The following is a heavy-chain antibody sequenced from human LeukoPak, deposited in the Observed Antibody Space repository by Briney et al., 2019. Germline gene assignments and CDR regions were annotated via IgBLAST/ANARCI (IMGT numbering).Heavy chain of an antibody. Sequence: SVKVSCKASGGTFSSYAISWVRQAPGQGLEWMGRIIPILGIANYAQKLQGRVTITADKSTSTAYMELSSLRSEDTAVYYCARDDSSGFWGQGTLVTVSS. J-gene: IGHJ4*02. CDR1: GGTFSSYA. V-gene: IGHV1-69*04. CDR2: IIPILGIA. D-gene: IGHD3-22*01. CDR3: ARDDSSGF.